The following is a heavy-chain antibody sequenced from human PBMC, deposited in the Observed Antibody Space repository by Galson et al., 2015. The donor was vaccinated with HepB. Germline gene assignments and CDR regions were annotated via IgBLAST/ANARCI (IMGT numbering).Heavy chain of an antibody. J-gene: IGHJ2*01. V-gene: IGHV3-23*01. Sequence: SLRLSCAASGFTFSIYAMSWVRQAPGKGLEWVSTISGSGSGGSTYYADSVKGRFTISRDNSMNMLYLQMNSLRAEDTAVYYCAKYRGTKLVNWHFDFWGRGTLVTVSP. CDR1: GFTFSIYA. CDR3: AKYRGTKLVNWHFDF. CDR2: ISGSGSGGST. D-gene: IGHD3-10*01.